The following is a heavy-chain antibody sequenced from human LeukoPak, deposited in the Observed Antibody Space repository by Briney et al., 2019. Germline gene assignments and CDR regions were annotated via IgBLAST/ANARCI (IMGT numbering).Heavy chain of an antibody. Sequence: GASVKVSCKASGYTFTSYYMHWVRQAPGQGLEWMGLINSSGGSTVYAQKFQGTVTMTRHTSTSTVYLELSSLRSEDTAVYYCARDTSSAYYFDYWGQGTLVTVSS. V-gene: IGHV1-46*01. D-gene: IGHD6-13*01. CDR3: ARDTSSAYYFDY. J-gene: IGHJ4*02. CDR2: INSSGGST. CDR1: GYTFTSYY.